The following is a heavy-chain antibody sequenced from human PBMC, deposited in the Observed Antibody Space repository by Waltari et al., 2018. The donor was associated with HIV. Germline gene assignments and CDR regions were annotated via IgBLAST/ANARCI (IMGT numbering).Heavy chain of an antibody. J-gene: IGHJ6*02. CDR2: IKQDESEK. CDR1: GFTFSSYW. V-gene: IGHV3-7*01. CDR3: ARESATSPRYAMDV. D-gene: IGHD1-26*01. Sequence: EVHLVESGGTLVQPGGSLRLSCAASGFTFSSYWMSWVRQAPGKGLECVANIKQDESEKNYVASMKGRFTISRDNAKNSLYLQMNSLRVEDTAVYYCARESATSPRYAMDVWGQGTTVTVSS.